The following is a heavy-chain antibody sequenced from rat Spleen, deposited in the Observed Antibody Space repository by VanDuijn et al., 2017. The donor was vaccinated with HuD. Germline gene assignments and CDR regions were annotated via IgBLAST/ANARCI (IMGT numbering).Heavy chain of an antibody. CDR2: IGYSGDT. CDR3: TRDPITTVGYYFDY. J-gene: IGHJ2*01. V-gene: IGHV3-1*01. CDR1: GYSITSNY. Sequence: EVRLQESGPGLVKPSQSLSLTCSVTGYSITSNYWGWNRKFPGNKMEWIGYIGYSGDTGYHPSLKSRISISRDTSKNQFFLQLNSVTSEDTATYYCTRDPITTVGYYFDYWGQGVMVTVSS. D-gene: IGHD1-1*01.